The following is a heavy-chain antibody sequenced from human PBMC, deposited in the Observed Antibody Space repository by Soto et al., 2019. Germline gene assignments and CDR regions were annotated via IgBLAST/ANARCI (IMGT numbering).Heavy chain of an antibody. D-gene: IGHD4-17*01. CDR3: ARAAKGTVTTARYSWFDP. CDR2: ISAYNGNT. V-gene: IGHV1-18*01. J-gene: IGHJ5*02. Sequence: SVKVSCKASGYTFTSYGISWVRQAPGQGLEWMGWISAYNGNTNYAQKLQGRVTMTTDTSTSTAYMELRSLRSDDTAVYYCARAAKGTVTTARYSWFDPWGQGTLVTVSS. CDR1: GYTFTSYG.